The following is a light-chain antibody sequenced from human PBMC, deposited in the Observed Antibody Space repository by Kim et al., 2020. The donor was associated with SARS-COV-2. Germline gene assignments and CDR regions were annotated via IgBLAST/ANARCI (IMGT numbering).Light chain of an antibody. J-gene: IGKJ4*01. CDR2: DAS. V-gene: IGKV3-11*01. Sequence: EIVLTQSPAPLSLSPGERATLSCRVSQSISTYLAWYQQKPGQAPRLLIYDASNRASGIPGRFSGSGSGTDFTLTISNLEPEDFAVYYCHHRSDWPLTFGGGTKVDIK. CDR3: HHRSDWPLT. CDR1: QSISTY.